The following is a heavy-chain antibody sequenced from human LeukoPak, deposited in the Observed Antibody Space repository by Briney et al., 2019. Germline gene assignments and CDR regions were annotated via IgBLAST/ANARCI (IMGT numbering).Heavy chain of an antibody. CDR3: AKDFVRYNIQFDY. J-gene: IGHJ4*02. CDR1: GLIFSFYA. CDR2: ISGGGAGT. V-gene: IGHV3-23*01. Sequence: GGSLRLSCAASGLIFSFYAMSWVRQAPGKGLEWVSSISGGGAGTYYADSVRGRFTISRDNSKNTLYLQMNSLRAEDTALYYCAKDFVRYNIQFDYWGQGALVTVSS. D-gene: IGHD1-1*01.